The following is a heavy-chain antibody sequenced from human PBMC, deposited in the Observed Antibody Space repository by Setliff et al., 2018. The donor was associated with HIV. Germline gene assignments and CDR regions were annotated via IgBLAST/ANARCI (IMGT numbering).Heavy chain of an antibody. CDR3: VSRPYSYDYSGRVFDF. CDR1: GGSIRTGSYY. V-gene: IGHV4-39*01. Sequence: SETLSLTCAVSGGSIRTGSYYWGWIRQPPGKGLEWIGTIYYSGTTYYNPSVKSRVTISVDTSKNQFSLNLTSVTATDTAVYYCVSRPYSYDYSGRVFDFWGQGALVTVSS. J-gene: IGHJ4*02. D-gene: IGHD3-22*01. CDR2: IYYSGTT.